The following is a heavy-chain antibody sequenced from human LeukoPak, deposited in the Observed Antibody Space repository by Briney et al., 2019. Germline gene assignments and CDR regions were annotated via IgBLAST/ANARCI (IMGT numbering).Heavy chain of an antibody. J-gene: IGHJ6*02. Sequence: PGRSLRLSCAASGFTFDDYAMHWVRQAPGKGLEWVSGISWNSGSIGYADSVKGRFTISRDNAKNSLYLQMNSLRAEDTALYYCAKFEGIPAARSMDVWGQGTTVTVSS. V-gene: IGHV3-9*01. CDR2: ISWNSGSI. CDR1: GFTFDDYA. D-gene: IGHD6-13*01. CDR3: AKFEGIPAARSMDV.